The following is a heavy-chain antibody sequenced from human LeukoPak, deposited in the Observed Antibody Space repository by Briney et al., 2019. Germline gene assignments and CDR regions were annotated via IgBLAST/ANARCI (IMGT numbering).Heavy chain of an antibody. CDR2: VNRDGSET. Sequence: GGSLRLSCAASGFIFSQYSMNWVRQAPGKGLEWVANVNRDGSETYYLDSVKGRFTISKDNAKNSLYLQMNSLRAEDTALYHCARNNGMDVWGQGTTVTVSS. V-gene: IGHV3-7*03. CDR1: GFIFSQYS. J-gene: IGHJ6*02. CDR3: ARNNGMDV.